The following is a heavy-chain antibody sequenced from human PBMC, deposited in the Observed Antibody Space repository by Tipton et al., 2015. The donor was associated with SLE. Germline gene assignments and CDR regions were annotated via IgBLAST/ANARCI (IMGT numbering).Heavy chain of an antibody. J-gene: IGHJ4*02. CDR3: ARERATGQQLVYYVDY. V-gene: IGHV4-59*11. Sequence: TLSLTCTVSGGSLSSHHWSRIRKPPGKGLEWIGYIYYSGSTNYNPPLKSRVTIPVDTSKNQFPLKLSSVTAADTAVYYCARERATGQQLVYYVDYWGQGTLVTVSS. CDR2: IYYSGST. CDR1: GGSLSSHH. D-gene: IGHD6-13*01.